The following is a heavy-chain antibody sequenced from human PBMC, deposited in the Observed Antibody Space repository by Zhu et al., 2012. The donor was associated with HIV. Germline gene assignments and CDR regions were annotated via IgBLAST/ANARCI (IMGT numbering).Heavy chain of an antibody. CDR1: GGSFSGYY. CDR3: ARVLLWFGESSEAGYYFDY. J-gene: IGHJ4*02. V-gene: IGHV4-34*01. Sequence: QVQLQQWGAGLLKPSETLSLTCAVYGGSFSGYYWSWVRQPPGKGLGWIGEINHSGSTNYNPSLKSRVTISVDTSKKQFSLKLTSVTAADTAVYYCARVLLWFGESSEAGYYFDYWGQGTLVTVSS. D-gene: IGHD3-10*01. CDR2: INHSGST.